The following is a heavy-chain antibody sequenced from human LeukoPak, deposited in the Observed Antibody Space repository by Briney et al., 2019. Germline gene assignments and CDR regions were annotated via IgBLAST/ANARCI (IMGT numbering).Heavy chain of an antibody. CDR3: AKEGCYLCGVDSLPGI. V-gene: IGHV3-23*01. D-gene: IGHD2-21*02. CDR2: ISAGGDTT. J-gene: IGHJ3*02. Sequence: GGSLRLSCAASGFTFSRYAMSWVRQAPGKGLEWVSAISAGGDTTYYADSVKGRFTISRDNSKNTLFLQMNRLGDDDTAVYYCAKEGCYLCGVDSLPGIWGQGTTVTVSS. CDR1: GFTFSRYA.